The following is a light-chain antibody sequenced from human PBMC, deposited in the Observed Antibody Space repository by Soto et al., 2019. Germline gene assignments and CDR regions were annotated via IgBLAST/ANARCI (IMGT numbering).Light chain of an antibody. CDR3: SSYTSGSTLYV. J-gene: IGLJ1*01. V-gene: IGLV2-14*01. CDR1: SSDVGGYNY. Sequence: QSVLTQPASVSGSPGQSITISCTGTSSDVGGYNYVSWYQQHPGKAPKLMIFEVSNRPSGISNRFSGSKSGNTASLTISGLQPEDEADYYCSSYTSGSTLYVFGTGTKLTVL. CDR2: EVS.